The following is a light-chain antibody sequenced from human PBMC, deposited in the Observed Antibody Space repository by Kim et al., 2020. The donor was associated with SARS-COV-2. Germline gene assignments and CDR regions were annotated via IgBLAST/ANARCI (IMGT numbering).Light chain of an antibody. J-gene: IGLJ2*01. CDR2: GKN. V-gene: IGLV3-19*01. Sequence: VALGQTVRITCQGNSIGSYYATWFQQRPGQTPILVLYGKNTRPSGIPDRFSGSSSGNTASLTITGTQAGDEADYYCNSRDSNDNVLFGGGTQLTVL. CDR1: SIGSYY. CDR3: NSRDSNDNVL.